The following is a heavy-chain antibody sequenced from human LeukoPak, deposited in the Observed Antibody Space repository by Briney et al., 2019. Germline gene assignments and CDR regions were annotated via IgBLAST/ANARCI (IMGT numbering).Heavy chain of an antibody. CDR2: INSNSGGT. V-gene: IGHV1-2*06. D-gene: IGHD1-26*01. CDR1: GYTFTGYY. J-gene: IGHJ4*02. CDR3: ARHPYSGSYHFDY. Sequence: ASVKVSCKASGYTFTGYYIHWVRQAPGQGLEWMGRINSNSGGTNSAQKFQGRVTMTRDTSISTAYMELSRLRSDDTAVYYCARHPYSGSYHFDYWGQGTLVTVSS.